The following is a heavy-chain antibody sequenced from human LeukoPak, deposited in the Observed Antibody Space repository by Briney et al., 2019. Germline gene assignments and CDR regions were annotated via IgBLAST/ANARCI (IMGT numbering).Heavy chain of an antibody. Sequence: GGSLRLSCAASGFTFRDYWMHWIRQAPGKGLVWVSRIKGDGSHTIYADSVKGRFTISRDNAKNSLYLQMNSLRAEDTAVYYCASYSGRDEWFDPWGQGTLVTVSS. CDR1: GFTFRDYW. D-gene: IGHD1-26*01. J-gene: IGHJ5*02. CDR2: IKGDGSHT. V-gene: IGHV3-74*01. CDR3: ASYSGRDEWFDP.